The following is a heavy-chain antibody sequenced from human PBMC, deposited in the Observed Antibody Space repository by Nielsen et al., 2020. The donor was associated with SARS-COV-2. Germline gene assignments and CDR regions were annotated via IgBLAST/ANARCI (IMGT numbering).Heavy chain of an antibody. CDR3: VTIFEGLN. V-gene: IGHV3-30*03. D-gene: IGHD3-3*01. CDR1: GFTFSSYG. J-gene: IGHJ4*02. Sequence: GESLKISCAASGFTFSSYGMHRVRQAPGKGLEWVAVISYDGSNKYYADSVKGRFTISRDNSKNTLYLQMNSLRAEDTAVYYCVTIFEGLNWGQGTLVTVSS. CDR2: ISYDGSNK.